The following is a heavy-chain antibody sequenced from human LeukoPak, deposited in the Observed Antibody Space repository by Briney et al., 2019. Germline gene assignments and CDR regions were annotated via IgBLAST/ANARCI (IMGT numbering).Heavy chain of an antibody. D-gene: IGHD6-13*01. CDR3: ASHTGYSSSRDAFDI. CDR2: IYPGDSDT. V-gene: IGHV5-51*01. CDR1: GYSFTSYW. Sequence: GESLKISCKGSGYSFTSYWIGWVRQMPGKGLEWMEIIYPGDSDTRYSPSFQGQVTISADKSISTAYLQWSSLKASDTAMYYCASHTGYSSSRDAFDIWGQGTMVTVSS. J-gene: IGHJ3*02.